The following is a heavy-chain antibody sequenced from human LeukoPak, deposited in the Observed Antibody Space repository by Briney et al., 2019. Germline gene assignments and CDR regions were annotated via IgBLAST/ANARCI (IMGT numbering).Heavy chain of an antibody. CDR1: GGSISSYY. Sequence: PSETLSLTCTVSGGSISSYYWSWIRQPPGKGLEWIGYIYYSGSTNYNPSLKSRVTISVDTSKNQFSLKLSSVTAADTAVYYCARGGCSGGSCYGPLDYWGQGTLVTVSS. D-gene: IGHD2-15*01. CDR2: IYYSGST. CDR3: ARGGCSGGSCYGPLDY. V-gene: IGHV4-59*12. J-gene: IGHJ4*02.